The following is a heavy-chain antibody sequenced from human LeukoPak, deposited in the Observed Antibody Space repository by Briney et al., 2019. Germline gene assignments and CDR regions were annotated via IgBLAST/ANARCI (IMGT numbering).Heavy chain of an antibody. CDR1: GGSISTYY. CDR3: ARALTLRGYSGYDP. J-gene: IGHJ5*02. V-gene: IGHV4-34*01. Sequence: PSETLSLTCAVSGGSISTYYWSWIRQPPGKGLEWIGEINHSGSTNYNPSLKSRVTISVDTSKNQFSLKLSSVTAADTAVYYCARALTLRGYSGYDPWGQGTLVTVSS. D-gene: IGHD5-12*01. CDR2: INHSGST.